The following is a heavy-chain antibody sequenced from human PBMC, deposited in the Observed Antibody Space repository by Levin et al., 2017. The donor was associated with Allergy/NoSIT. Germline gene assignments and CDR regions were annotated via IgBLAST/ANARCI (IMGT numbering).Heavy chain of an antibody. J-gene: IGHJ4*02. V-gene: IGHV3-23*01. Sequence: GESLKISCAASGFTFSSYAMSWVRQAPGKGLEWVSAISGSGGSTYYADSVKGRFTISRDNSKNTLYLQMNSLRAEDTAVYYCAVNYYGSGSYYNHPGVYYFDYWGQGTLVTVSS. D-gene: IGHD3-10*01. CDR3: AVNYYGSGSYYNHPGVYYFDY. CDR1: GFTFSSYA. CDR2: ISGSGGST.